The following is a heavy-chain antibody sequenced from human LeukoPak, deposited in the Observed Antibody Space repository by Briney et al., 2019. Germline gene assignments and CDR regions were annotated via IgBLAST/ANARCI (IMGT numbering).Heavy chain of an antibody. CDR2: IWYDGSNK. CDR3: AREAAVAGKGGFDY. D-gene: IGHD6-19*01. V-gene: IGHV3-33*01. J-gene: IGHJ4*02. Sequence: GSLRLSCAASGFTFSSYGIHWVRQAPGKGLEWVAVIWYDGSNKYYADSVKGRFTISRDNSKDTLYLQMNSLRAEDTAVYYCAREAAVAGKGGFDYWGQGTLVTVTS. CDR1: GFTFSSYG.